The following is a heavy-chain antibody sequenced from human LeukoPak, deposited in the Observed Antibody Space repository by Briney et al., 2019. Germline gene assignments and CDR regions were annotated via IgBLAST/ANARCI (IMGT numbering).Heavy chain of an antibody. D-gene: IGHD2-8*01. V-gene: IGHV3-7*01. J-gene: IGHJ6*01. Sequence: GGSLRLSCAASGFTVHTNYMSWVRQAPGKGLEWVANIKQDGSEKYYVDSVKGRFTISRDNAKNSLYLQMNSLRAEDTAVYYCARAERGYCTNGVCYGPYYYYYG. CDR3: ARAERGYCTNGVCYGPYYYYYG. CDR1: GFTVHTNY. CDR2: IKQDGSEK.